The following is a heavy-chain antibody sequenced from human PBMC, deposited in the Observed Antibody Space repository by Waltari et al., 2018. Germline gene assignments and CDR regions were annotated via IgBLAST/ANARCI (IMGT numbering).Heavy chain of an antibody. Sequence: QVQLQQWGAGLLKPSETLSLTCAVYGGSFRGYYWSWIRQPPGKGLEWIGKTTDSERTKYNPSLKSRISISVDTSKNQFSLTVFSVTAADAAVYDCARGDGTGKYGYWGQGTRVTVSS. CDR3: ARGDGTGKYGY. V-gene: IGHV4-34*02. CDR1: GGSFRGYY. D-gene: IGHD1-1*01. J-gene: IGHJ4*02. CDR2: TTDSERT.